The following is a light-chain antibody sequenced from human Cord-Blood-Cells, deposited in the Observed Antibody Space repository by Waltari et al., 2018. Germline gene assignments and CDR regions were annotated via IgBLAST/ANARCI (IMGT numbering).Light chain of an antibody. Sequence: GTSSDVGGYNYVSWYQQHPGKAPKLMIYDVSKRPSGVPDRFSGSKSGNTASLTISGLQAEDEADYYCCSYAGSYTLFGGGTKLTVL. V-gene: IGLV2-11*01. CDR1: SSDVGGYNY. CDR3: CSYAGSYTL. J-gene: IGLJ2*01. CDR2: DVS.